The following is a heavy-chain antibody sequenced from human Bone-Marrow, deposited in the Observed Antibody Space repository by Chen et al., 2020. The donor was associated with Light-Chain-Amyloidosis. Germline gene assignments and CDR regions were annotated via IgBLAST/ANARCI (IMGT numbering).Heavy chain of an antibody. V-gene: IGHV1-8*01. J-gene: IGHJ6*02. CDR3: ARGSYGSGSYYHYYYYGMDV. D-gene: IGHD3-10*01. CDR1: GYTFTSHD. CDR2: MNPNSGNT. Sequence: QVQLVQSGAEVKKPGASVKVSCKASGYTFTSHDINWVRQATGQGLEWMGWMNPNSGNTGYAQKFQGRVTMTRNTSISTAYMELSSLRSEDTAVYYCARGSYGSGSYYHYYYYGMDVWGQGTTVTVSS.